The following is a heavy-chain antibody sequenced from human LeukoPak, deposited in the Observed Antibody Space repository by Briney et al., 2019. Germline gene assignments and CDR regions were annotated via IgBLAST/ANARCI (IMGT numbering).Heavy chain of an antibody. Sequence: PGRSLRLSCAASGFTFSSYGMHWVRQAPGKGLEWVAVISYDGSNKYYADSVEGRFTISRDNSKNTLYLQMNSLRAEDTAVYYCAKAGAPYDYVWGSYRYTGLEYYFDYWGQGTLVTVSS. J-gene: IGHJ4*02. CDR3: AKAGAPYDYVWGSYRYTGLEYYFDY. V-gene: IGHV3-30*18. D-gene: IGHD3-16*02. CDR1: GFTFSSYG. CDR2: ISYDGSNK.